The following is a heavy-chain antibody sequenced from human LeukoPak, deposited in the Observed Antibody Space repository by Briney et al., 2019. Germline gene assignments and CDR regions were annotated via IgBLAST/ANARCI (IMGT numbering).Heavy chain of an antibody. V-gene: IGHV4-59*02. J-gene: IGHJ3*01. CDR3: ARGVRTSGYYQPDVFDF. CDR1: GASVSDDY. CDR2: INYSGST. Sequence: PSETLSLTCIVSGASVSDDYWIWIRQPPGKGLEWIGHINYSGSTNYNPSLKSRVTISLDMSKNQFSLNLNSVTAADTAVYYCARGVRTSGYYQPDVFDFWGLGTTVTASS. D-gene: IGHD5-12*01.